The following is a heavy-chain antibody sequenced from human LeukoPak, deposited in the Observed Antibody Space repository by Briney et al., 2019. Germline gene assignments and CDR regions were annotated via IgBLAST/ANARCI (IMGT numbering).Heavy chain of an antibody. CDR2: ISGSGGGT. CDR3: AKTSYYDFWSGYSFDY. D-gene: IGHD3-3*01. J-gene: IGHJ4*02. Sequence: GGSLRLSRAASGFTFSSYAMSWVRQAPGKGLEWVSAISGSGGGTYYADSVKGRFTISRDNSKNTLYLQMNSLRAEDTAVYYCAKTSYYDFWSGYSFDYWGQGTLVTVSS. CDR1: GFTFSSYA. V-gene: IGHV3-23*01.